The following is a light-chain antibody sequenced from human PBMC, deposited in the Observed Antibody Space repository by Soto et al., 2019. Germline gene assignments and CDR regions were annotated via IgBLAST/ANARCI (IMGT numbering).Light chain of an antibody. Sequence: QSVLTQPPSVSAAPGQRITISCSGSGSNIGKNYVSWYQQVPGTAPKLLIYDNNKRPSGIPDRFSGSKSVTSATLGITGLQTGDEGDYYCGTWDNTQNGYVFGTGTKVT. CDR1: GSNIGKNY. V-gene: IGLV1-51*01. CDR3: GTWDNTQNGYV. J-gene: IGLJ1*01. CDR2: DNN.